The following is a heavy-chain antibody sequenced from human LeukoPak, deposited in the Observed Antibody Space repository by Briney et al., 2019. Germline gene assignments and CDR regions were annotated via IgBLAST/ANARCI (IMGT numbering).Heavy chain of an antibody. CDR3: ARADYGSNFDY. CDR2: FYYIGST. Sequence: SETLSLTCTVSGGSISRYYWSWIRQPPGKGLEWIGYFYYIGSTYYNSSLKSRVTISADTSKNQFSLKLNSVTAADTAVYYCARADYGSNFDYWGQGTLVTVSS. D-gene: IGHD4/OR15-4a*01. J-gene: IGHJ4*02. CDR1: GGSISRYY. V-gene: IGHV4-59*01.